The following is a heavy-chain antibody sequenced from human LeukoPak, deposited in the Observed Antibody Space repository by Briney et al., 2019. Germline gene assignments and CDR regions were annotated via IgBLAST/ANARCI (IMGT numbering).Heavy chain of an antibody. CDR1: GGSISSSSYY. J-gene: IGHJ4*02. CDR3: ARASHGYGDYSHFDY. CDR2: IYYSGST. Sequence: PSETLSLTCTVPGGSISSSSYYWGWIRQPPGKGLEWIGSIYYSGSTYYNPSLKSRVTISVDKSKNQFSLKLSSVTAADTAVYYCARASHGYGDYSHFDYWGQGTLVTVSS. D-gene: IGHD4-17*01. V-gene: IGHV4-39*07.